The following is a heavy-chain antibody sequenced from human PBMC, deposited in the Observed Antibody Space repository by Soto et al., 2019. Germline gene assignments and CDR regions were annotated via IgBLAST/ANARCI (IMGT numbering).Heavy chain of an antibody. J-gene: IGHJ4*02. CDR2: IYNSGNT. D-gene: IGHD6-13*01. Sequence: QLQLQESGSGLVKPSQTLSLTCAVSGDSISSGGNSWSGIRQPPGKGLEWIGYIYNSGNTYYNPSLKSRVTISIDRSKNQFSLNLNSVTAADTAVYYCARGRAGGTFNFWGQGTLVTVSS. V-gene: IGHV4-30-2*01. CDR3: ARGRAGGTFNF. CDR1: GDSISSGGNS.